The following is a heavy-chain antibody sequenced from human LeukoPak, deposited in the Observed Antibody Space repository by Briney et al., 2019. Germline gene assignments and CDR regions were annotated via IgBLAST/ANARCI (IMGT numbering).Heavy chain of an antibody. CDR2: IYPRESP. J-gene: IGHJ4*02. V-gene: IGHV4-4*07. D-gene: IGHD2-8*01. CDR3: ARQVRYSTPISVDY. Sequence: SETLSLTCTVSGGSISSYSWSWMRQPAGKGLEWIGRIYPRESPNYNPSLKSRVIMSVDKSKNQFSLRLSSVTAADTAVYYCARQVRYSTPISVDYWGQGTLVTVSS. CDR1: GGSISSYS.